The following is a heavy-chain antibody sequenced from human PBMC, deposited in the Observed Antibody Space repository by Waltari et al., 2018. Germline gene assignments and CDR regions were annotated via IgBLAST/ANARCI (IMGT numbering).Heavy chain of an antibody. CDR3: ARDDYAYYDSSGYFGAFDI. D-gene: IGHD3-22*01. Sequence: QVQLQESGPGLVKPSETLSLTCTVSGGSISSYYWSWIRQPPGKGLEWIGYIYYSGSTNYNPSLKSRVTISVDTSKNQFSLKLSSVTAVDTAVYYCARDDYAYYDSSGYFGAFDIWGQGTMVTVSS. J-gene: IGHJ3*02. V-gene: IGHV4-59*01. CDR1: GGSISSYY. CDR2: IYYSGST.